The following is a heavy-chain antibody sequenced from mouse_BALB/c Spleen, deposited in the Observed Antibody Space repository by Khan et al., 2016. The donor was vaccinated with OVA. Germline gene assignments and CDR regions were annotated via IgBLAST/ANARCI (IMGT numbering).Heavy chain of an antibody. CDR3: ARDYWFVY. V-gene: IGHV5-6-5*01. CDR2: ISTGDTT. J-gene: IGHJ3*01. Sequence: EVELVESGGGLVKPGGSLKVSCAASGFTFSNYAMSWVRQTPEKRLEWVASISTGDTTYYSDRVKGRFTISRDNARNILYLQMSSLRSDDTAMYYCARDYWFVYWGQGTLVTVSA. CDR1: GFTFSNYA.